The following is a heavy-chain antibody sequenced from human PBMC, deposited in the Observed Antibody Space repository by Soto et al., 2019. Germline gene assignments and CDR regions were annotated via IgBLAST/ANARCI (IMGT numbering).Heavy chain of an antibody. J-gene: IGHJ4*02. Sequence: EVQLVQSGGGLVQPGGSLRLSCVGSGFTFTDFYMNWVRQAPGKGLEWVANIRPDGSETNYVESVKGRFTTSRDNANNSLFLERNSLKADDTAVYYCAGWGGHDYNYWGQGILVTVSS. V-gene: IGHV3-7*03. CDR3: AGWGGHDYNY. D-gene: IGHD4-4*01. CDR1: GFTFTDFY. CDR2: IRPDGSET.